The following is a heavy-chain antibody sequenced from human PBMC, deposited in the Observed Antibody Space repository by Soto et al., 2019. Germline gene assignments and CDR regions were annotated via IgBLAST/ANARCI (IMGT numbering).Heavy chain of an antibody. CDR1: GFTFSSYA. CDR2: ISIRGSDE. D-gene: IGHD2-15*01. J-gene: IGHJ3*02. V-gene: IGHV3-30*03. Sequence: PGGSLRLSCAASGFTFSSYAMHWARQAPGKGLEWVTVISIRGSDEYYAESVKGRFTISRDNAKNSLYLQMNSLRAEDTAVYYCARENTLGYCSGGSYHDAFDIWGQGTMVTVSS. CDR3: ARENTLGYCSGGSYHDAFDI.